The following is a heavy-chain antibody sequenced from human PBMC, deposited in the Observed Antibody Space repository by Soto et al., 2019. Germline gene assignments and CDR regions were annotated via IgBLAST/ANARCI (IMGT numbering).Heavy chain of an antibody. CDR1: GYTFTSYW. CDR2: IYPGDSDT. CDR3: ARRSSGSFDS. V-gene: IGHV5-51*01. Sequence: GESLKISCKASGYTFTSYWIGWVRQMPGKGLEWMGIIYPGDSDTIYSPSFQGHVTISADKSITTAYLQWSSLKASDTAMYYCARRSSGSFDSWGLGTLVTLSS. D-gene: IGHD3-22*01. J-gene: IGHJ4*02.